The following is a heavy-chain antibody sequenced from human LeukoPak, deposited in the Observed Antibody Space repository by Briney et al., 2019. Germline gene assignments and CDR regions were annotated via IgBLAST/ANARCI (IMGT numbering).Heavy chain of an antibody. Sequence: TTSETLSLTCTVSGDSISRYYWGWVRQPPGKGLEWIGYIYYIGSTDYNPSLESRVTISVDTSKNLFSLKLSSVTAADSAVYYCARYHYDYGDYYFDYWGQGTLVTVSS. CDR2: IYYIGST. V-gene: IGHV4-59*01. J-gene: IGHJ4*02. CDR1: GDSISRYY. CDR3: ARYHYDYGDYYFDY. D-gene: IGHD4-17*01.